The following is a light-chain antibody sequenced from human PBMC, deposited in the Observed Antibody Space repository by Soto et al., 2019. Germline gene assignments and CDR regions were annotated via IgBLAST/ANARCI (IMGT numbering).Light chain of an antibody. CDR2: GAS. CDR3: QQYNNWPWP. J-gene: IGKJ1*01. V-gene: IGKV3-15*01. CDR1: QSISDT. Sequence: EIVMTQSPATLSVSPGGRATLSCRASQSISDTVAWYQQKPGQAPRLVIHGASTRATGFPDRFSGSGSGTDFTLTISSLQSEDFAVYYCQQYNNWPWPFGQGTKVDIK.